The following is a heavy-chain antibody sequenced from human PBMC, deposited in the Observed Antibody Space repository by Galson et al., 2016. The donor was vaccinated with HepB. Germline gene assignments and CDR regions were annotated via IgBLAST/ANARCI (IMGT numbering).Heavy chain of an antibody. Sequence: SLRLSCAGSGFTFSSYWMTWVRRTPGKWLEWVSNIERDGSRKFYIDTVRGRFTISRDNAQNSLHLQMNNLSGDDTAVYYCGSESHGDYWGQGTPVTVSS. V-gene: IGHV3-7*01. CDR3: GSESHGDY. J-gene: IGHJ4*02. CDR1: GFTFSSYW. CDR2: IERDGSRK.